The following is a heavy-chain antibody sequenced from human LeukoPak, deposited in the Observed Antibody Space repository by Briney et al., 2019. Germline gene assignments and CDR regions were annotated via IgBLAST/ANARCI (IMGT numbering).Heavy chain of an antibody. V-gene: IGHV1-2*02. Sequence: ASVKVSFKASGYTFTDYFVHWVRQAPGQGLEWMGWINPKRGDTEYSQNFQARVTVTRDTSISTAYMELSSLNSDDTAMYYCETSVRGNLGNSGFHWGQGTLVTVSS. J-gene: IGHJ4*02. CDR1: GYTFTDYF. D-gene: IGHD6-19*01. CDR2: INPKRGDT. CDR3: ETSVRGNLGNSGFH.